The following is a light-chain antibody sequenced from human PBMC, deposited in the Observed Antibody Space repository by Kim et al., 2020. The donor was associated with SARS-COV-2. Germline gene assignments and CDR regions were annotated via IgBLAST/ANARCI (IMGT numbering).Light chain of an antibody. Sequence: APGERATHSCRASQSGSSYLAWYQQKAGQPPRLIIYDVSNRATGIPARFSGSGSGTDFTLTISSLEPEDFAVYYCQQRSNWPPYTFGQGTKLEI. CDR1: QSGSSY. J-gene: IGKJ2*01. CDR3: QQRSNWPPYT. V-gene: IGKV3-11*01. CDR2: DVS.